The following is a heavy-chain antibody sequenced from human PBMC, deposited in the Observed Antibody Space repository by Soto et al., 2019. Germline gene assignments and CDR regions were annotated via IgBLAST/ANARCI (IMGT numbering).Heavy chain of an antibody. V-gene: IGHV1-24*01. D-gene: IGHD2-8*01. J-gene: IGHJ6*02. CDR1: GYRLSEES. Sequence: VNGSRKVSGYRLSEESMHRRRHAPGKRLEWMGGFDPEDGETIYAQKFLGRVTMTEDTSTDTAYMELSSLRSEDTAVYYGATLGYCTNGVCSEDYYYGLDVWGQGTTVTVSS. CDR3: ATLGYCTNGVCSEDYYYGLDV. CDR2: FDPEDGET.